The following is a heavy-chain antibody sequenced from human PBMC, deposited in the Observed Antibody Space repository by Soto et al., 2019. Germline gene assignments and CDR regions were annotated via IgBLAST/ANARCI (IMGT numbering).Heavy chain of an antibody. D-gene: IGHD2-15*01. CDR1: GGSIYRSGYY. J-gene: IGHJ4*02. CDR2: IDYNGVT. V-gene: IGHV4-39*01. Sequence: PSETLSLTCTVSGGSIYRSGYYWGWIRQPPGRGLEWIGNIDYNGVTYSNPSLKSRVTISRDTSKNQFSLKLTSVPAADTALYFCGKVLVGATGHTDSDSWGPGTLVTVSS. CDR3: GKVLVGATGHTDSDS.